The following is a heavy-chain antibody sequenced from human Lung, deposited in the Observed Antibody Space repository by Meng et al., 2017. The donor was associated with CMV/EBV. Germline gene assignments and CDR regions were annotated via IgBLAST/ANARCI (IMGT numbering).Heavy chain of an antibody. CDR2: LRYEGITK. CDR1: GFTFNNYG. Sequence: GESLKISCVASGFTFNNYGMHWVRQIPGKGLEWVAYLRYEGITKYYADSVKGRFTISRDSSKNTLYLQMNSLRDDDTAVYYCAKDRSSSSFFEYWGQGAXVTVSS. J-gene: IGHJ4*02. D-gene: IGHD6-6*01. V-gene: IGHV3-30*02. CDR3: AKDRSSSSFFEY.